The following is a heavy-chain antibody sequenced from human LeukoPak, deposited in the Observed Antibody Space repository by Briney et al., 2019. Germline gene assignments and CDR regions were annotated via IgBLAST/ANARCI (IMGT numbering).Heavy chain of an antibody. V-gene: IGHV3-23*01. J-gene: IGHJ4*02. CDR2: ISGSGGNT. CDR3: AKDPERWLQLRLGFSD. Sequence: GGSLRLSCAASGFTLRTYWMSWVRQAPGKGLEWVSGISGSGGNTYYADSVKGRFTISRDNSKNTLYLQMNSLRAEDTAVYYCAKDPERWLQLRLGFSDWGQGTLVTVSS. CDR1: GFTLRTYW. D-gene: IGHD5-24*01.